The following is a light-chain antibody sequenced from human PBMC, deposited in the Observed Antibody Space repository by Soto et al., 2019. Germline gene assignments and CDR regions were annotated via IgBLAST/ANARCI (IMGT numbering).Light chain of an antibody. Sequence: QSVLTQPASVSGSPGQSITISCTGTSSDVGGYKYVSWYQQHPGKAPKLMIYEVSNRPSGVSNRFSGSKSGNTASLTISGLQAEDEADYYCSSYTSSSIGVFGTGTKVTVL. CDR1: SSDVGGYKY. CDR2: EVS. V-gene: IGLV2-14*01. J-gene: IGLJ1*01. CDR3: SSYTSSSIGV.